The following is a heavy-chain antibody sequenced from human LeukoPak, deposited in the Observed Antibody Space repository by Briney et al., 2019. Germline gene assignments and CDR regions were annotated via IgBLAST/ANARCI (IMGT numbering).Heavy chain of an antibody. Sequence: GSLTLSCAASGFTFSTHSMNWVRQAPGKGLEWIGSIYYSGSTYYNPSLKSRVTISVDTSKNQFSLKLSSVTAADTAVYYCAREGGIAAAGTGFDPWGQGTLVTVSS. CDR3: AREGGIAAAGTGFDP. CDR1: GFTFSTHS. V-gene: IGHV4-39*07. D-gene: IGHD6-13*01. J-gene: IGHJ5*02. CDR2: IYYSGST.